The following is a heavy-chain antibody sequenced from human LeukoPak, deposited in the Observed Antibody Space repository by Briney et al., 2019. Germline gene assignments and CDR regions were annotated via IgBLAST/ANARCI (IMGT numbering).Heavy chain of an antibody. V-gene: IGHV3-30*18. CDR3: AKGDYDSSGFDY. D-gene: IGHD3-22*01. J-gene: IGHJ4*02. Sequence: GGSLRLSCAASGFTFSSYGMHWVRQAPGKGLEWVAAISYDGSNKYYADSVKGRFTISRDNFKNTLYLQMNSLRAEDTAVYYCAKGDYDSSGFDYWGQGTLVTVSS. CDR2: ISYDGSNK. CDR1: GFTFSSYG.